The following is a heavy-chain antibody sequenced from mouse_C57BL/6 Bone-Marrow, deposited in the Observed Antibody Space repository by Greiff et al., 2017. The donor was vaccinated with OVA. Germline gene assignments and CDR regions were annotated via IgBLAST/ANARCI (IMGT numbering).Heavy chain of an antibody. J-gene: IGHJ3*01. CDR2: INPNNGGT. CDR3: ARVYYDYDGFAY. CDR1: GYTFTDYN. Sequence: EVKLLESGPELVKPGASVKIPCKASGYTFTDYNMDWVKQSHGKSLEWIGDINPNNGGTIYNQKFKGKATLTVDKSSSTAYMELRSLTSEDTAVYYCARVYYDYDGFAYWGQGTLVTVSA. D-gene: IGHD2-4*01. V-gene: IGHV1-18*01.